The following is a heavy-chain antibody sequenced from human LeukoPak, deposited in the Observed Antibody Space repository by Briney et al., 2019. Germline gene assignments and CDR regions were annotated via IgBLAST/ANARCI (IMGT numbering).Heavy chain of an antibody. CDR2: INSDGTMT. Sequence: GGSLRLSCAASGFTFSSYWMDWVRQAPGKGLVWVSGINSDGTMTRYAESVKGRFTISRDNAKSTLYLQMNSLRAEDTAVYYCATARNNYDSSGYSALDYWGQGTLVTVSS. CDR3: ATARNNYDSSGYSALDY. CDR1: GFTFSSYW. V-gene: IGHV3-74*01. D-gene: IGHD3-22*01. J-gene: IGHJ4*02.